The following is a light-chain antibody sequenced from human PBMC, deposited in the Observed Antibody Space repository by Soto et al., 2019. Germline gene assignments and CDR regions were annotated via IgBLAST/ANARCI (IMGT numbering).Light chain of an antibody. CDR2: GTS. Sequence: EIVLTQSPGTLSLSPGESATLSCRTSQYVSRTFLAWYQQRPGQAPRLLIYGTSSRATGIPDRFSGSASGTEFTLTISGLQSEDFAVYYCQQYKNWPPITFGQGTRLEIK. J-gene: IGKJ5*01. CDR3: QQYKNWPPIT. CDR1: QYVSRT. V-gene: IGKV3D-15*01.